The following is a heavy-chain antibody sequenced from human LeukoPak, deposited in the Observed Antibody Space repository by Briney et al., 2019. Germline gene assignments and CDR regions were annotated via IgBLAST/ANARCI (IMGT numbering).Heavy chain of an antibody. CDR2: IRTNNGDT. V-gene: IGHV1-18*01. CDR3: AREGSYYNWFDP. J-gene: IGHJ5*02. CDR1: GYTFSSYG. Sequence: ASVKVSCKASGYTFSSYGIIWVRQAPGQGLEWMGWIRTNNGDTKYAQKLQGRVTLTTDTSTSTVYMDLRSLTSDDTAVYYCAREGSYYNWFDPWGQGTLVTVSS. D-gene: IGHD3-10*01.